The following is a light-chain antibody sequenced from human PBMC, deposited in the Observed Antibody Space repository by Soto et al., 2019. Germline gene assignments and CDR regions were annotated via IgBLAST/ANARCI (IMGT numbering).Light chain of an antibody. Sequence: IQMTQSPSSLSASVGDRFTVTCRASQSISTSLAWYQQKPGKAPKLLXYKASSLESGVPSRFRGSGSGTEFTLTISSLQPDDFESYYCQQYNTYSRTFGQGTKVDIK. CDR3: QQYNTYSRT. V-gene: IGKV1-5*03. J-gene: IGKJ1*01. CDR1: QSISTS. CDR2: KAS.